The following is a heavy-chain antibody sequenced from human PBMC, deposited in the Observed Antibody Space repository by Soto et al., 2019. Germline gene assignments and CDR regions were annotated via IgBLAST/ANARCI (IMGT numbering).Heavy chain of an antibody. J-gene: IGHJ4*02. CDR2: IKQDGSVT. CDR3: AGGSGWLSDS. D-gene: IGHD6-19*01. CDR1: GFTFSRYW. V-gene: IGHV3-7*05. Sequence: EVQLVESGGGLVQTGGSLRLSCAASGFTFSRYWMKWVRQAPGKGLEWVANIKQDGSVTYYVDAVKGRFTISRDNAKNSLFLQMNSLRAEDTAVYYCAGGSGWLSDSWGQGTLVTVSS.